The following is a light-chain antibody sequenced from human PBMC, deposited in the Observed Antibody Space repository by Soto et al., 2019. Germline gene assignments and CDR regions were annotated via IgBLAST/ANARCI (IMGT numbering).Light chain of an antibody. CDR1: QSINTW. CDR2: DAS. J-gene: IGKJ2*01. Sequence: DIPMTQSPSTLSASVGDRVTITCRASQSINTWLAWYQQKPGKAPKLLIYDASTLESGVPSRFSGSGSGTEFTITISSLQPDDFATYYCHQYNRYYTFGQGTKLEIK. CDR3: HQYNRYYT. V-gene: IGKV1-5*01.